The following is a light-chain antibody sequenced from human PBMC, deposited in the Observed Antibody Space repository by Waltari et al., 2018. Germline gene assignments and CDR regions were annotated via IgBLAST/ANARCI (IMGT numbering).Light chain of an antibody. CDR3: QQRYNWPLT. V-gene: IGKV3-11*01. CDR1: QSVSSY. Sequence: EIVLTQSPATLSLSPGARATLACRASQSVSSYLVWYQQKPGQAPRRLIHGASTRATGIPARFSGSGSGTDFTLTISSLEPEDFAVFYCQQRYNWPLTFGGGTKVEIK. J-gene: IGKJ4*01. CDR2: GAS.